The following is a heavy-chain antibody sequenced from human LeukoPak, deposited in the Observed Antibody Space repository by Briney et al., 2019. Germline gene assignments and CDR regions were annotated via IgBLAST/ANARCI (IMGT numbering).Heavy chain of an antibody. J-gene: IGHJ4*02. D-gene: IGHD1-26*01. CDR1: GFTFRSYA. V-gene: IGHV3-23*01. CDR2: TGGSGGIT. Sequence: GGSLRLSCAASGFTFRSYAMNWVRQAPGKGLEWVSTTGGSGGITDYADSVKGRFTVSRDNSKNTLFMQINSLRAEDTAVYYCASNSGSYGGYWGQGTLVTVSS. CDR3: ASNSGSYGGY.